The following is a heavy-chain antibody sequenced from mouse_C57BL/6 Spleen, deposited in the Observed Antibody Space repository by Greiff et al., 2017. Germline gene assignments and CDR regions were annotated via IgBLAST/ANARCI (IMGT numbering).Heavy chain of an antibody. V-gene: IGHV5-17*01. J-gene: IGHJ4*01. CDR3: ARAAYGSSYYAMDY. Sequence: VQLKESGGGLVKPGGSLKLSCAASGFTFSDYGMHWVRQAPEKGLEWVAYISSGSSTTYYADTVKGRFTISRDNAKITLFLQMTSLRSEDTAMYYCARAAYGSSYYAMDYWGQGTSVTVSS. CDR2: ISSGSSTT. CDR1: GFTFSDYG. D-gene: IGHD1-1*01.